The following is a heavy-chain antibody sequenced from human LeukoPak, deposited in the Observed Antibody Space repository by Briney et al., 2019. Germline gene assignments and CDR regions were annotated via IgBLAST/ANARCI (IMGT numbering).Heavy chain of an antibody. CDR2: INHSGSI. CDR3: ARGNWLAYYDFWSGVLAGGAFDI. CDR1: GGSFSGYY. J-gene: IGHJ3*02. Sequence: SETLSLTCAVYGGSFSGYYWSWIRQPPGKGLEWIGEINHSGSINYNPSLKSRVTISVDTSKNQFSLKLSSVTAADTAVYYCARGNWLAYYDFWSGVLAGGAFDIWGQGTMVTVSS. V-gene: IGHV4-34*01. D-gene: IGHD3-3*01.